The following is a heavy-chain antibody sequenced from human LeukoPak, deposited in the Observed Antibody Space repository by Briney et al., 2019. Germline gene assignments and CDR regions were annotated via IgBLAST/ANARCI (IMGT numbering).Heavy chain of an antibody. CDR3: ARESAGYDFWSGYNWFDP. Sequence: PSETLSLTCTVSGGSISSYYWSWIRQPRGKGLEWIGYIYYSGSTNYNPSLKSRVTISVDTSKNQFSLKLSSVTAADTAVYYCARESAGYDFWSGYNWFDPWGQGTLVTVSS. CDR2: IYYSGST. V-gene: IGHV4-59*01. J-gene: IGHJ5*02. CDR1: GGSISSYY. D-gene: IGHD3-3*01.